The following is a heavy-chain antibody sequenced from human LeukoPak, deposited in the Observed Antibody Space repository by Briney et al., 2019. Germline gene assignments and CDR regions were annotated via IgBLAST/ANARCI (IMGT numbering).Heavy chain of an antibody. Sequence: SETLSLTCTVSGGSIGSYYWSWIRQPPGKGLEWIGYIYYSGNTNYNPSLKSRVTISVDTSKNQFSLKLSSVTAADTAVYYCARERDGYNHWGQGTRVTVSS. D-gene: IGHD5-24*01. CDR2: IYYSGNT. CDR1: GGSIGSYY. J-gene: IGHJ5*02. V-gene: IGHV4-59*01. CDR3: ARERDGYNH.